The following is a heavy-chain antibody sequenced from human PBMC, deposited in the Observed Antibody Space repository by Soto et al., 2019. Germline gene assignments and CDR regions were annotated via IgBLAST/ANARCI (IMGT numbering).Heavy chain of an antibody. J-gene: IGHJ6*03. D-gene: IGHD2-15*01. CDR1: GGSISGYY. CDR2: INHSGST. V-gene: IGHV4-34*01. CDR3: ARQQKGYCSGGSCYSVGYYYYYMDV. Sequence: PSETLSLTCAVYGGSISGYYWSWIRQPPGKGLEWIGEINHSGSTNYNPSLKSRVTISVDTSKNQFSLKLSSVTAADTAVYYCARQQKGYCSGGSCYSVGYYYYYMDVWGKGTTVTVSS.